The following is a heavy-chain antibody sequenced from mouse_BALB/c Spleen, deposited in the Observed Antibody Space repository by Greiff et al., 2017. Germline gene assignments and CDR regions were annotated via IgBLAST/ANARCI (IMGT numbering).Heavy chain of an antibody. V-gene: IGHV5-6-4*01. J-gene: IGHJ2*01. CDR1: GFTFSSYT. Sequence: EVKLVESGGGLVKPGGSLKLSCAASGFTFSSYTMSWVRQTPEKRLEWVATISSGGSYTYYPDSVKGRFTISRDNAKNTLYLQMSSLKSEDTAMYYCTIDYGFDYWGQGTTLTVSS. CDR3: TIDYGFDY. CDR2: ISSGGSYT. D-gene: IGHD2-4*01.